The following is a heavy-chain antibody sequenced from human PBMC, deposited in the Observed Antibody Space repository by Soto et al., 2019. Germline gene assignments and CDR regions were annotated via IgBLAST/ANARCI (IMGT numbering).Heavy chain of an antibody. D-gene: IGHD2-2*01. J-gene: IGHJ6*02. CDR3: ATYNLGYCSSTSCYPGSYGMDV. V-gene: IGHV1-18*01. CDR1: GYTFTSYG. CDR2: ISAYNGNT. Sequence: QVQLVQSGAEVKKPGASVKVSCKASGYTFTSYGISWVRQAPGQGLEWMGWISAYNGNTNYAQKLQGRVTMTIDTSTSTAYMELRSLRSDDTAVYYCATYNLGYCSSTSCYPGSYGMDVWGQGTTVTVSS.